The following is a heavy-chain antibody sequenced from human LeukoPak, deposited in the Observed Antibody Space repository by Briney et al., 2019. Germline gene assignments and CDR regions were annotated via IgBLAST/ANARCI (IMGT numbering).Heavy chain of an antibody. V-gene: IGHV4-61*02. CDR3: ASEERAVAGTLGLDY. D-gene: IGHD6-19*01. J-gene: IGHJ4*02. CDR1: GGSISSGSYY. CDR2: IYTSGST. Sequence: SETLSLTCTVSGGSISSGSYYWSWIRQPAGKGLEWIGRIYTSGSTHYNPSLKSRVTISVDTSKNQFSLKLSSVTAADTAVYYWASEERAVAGTLGLDYWGEGTLVTVSS.